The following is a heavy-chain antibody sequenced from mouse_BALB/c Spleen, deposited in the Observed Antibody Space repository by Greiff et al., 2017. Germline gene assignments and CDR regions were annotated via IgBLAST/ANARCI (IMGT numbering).Heavy chain of an antibody. CDR1: GYTFTSYY. V-gene: IGHV1S81*02. D-gene: IGHD6-2*01. CDR3: TRESHYYAMDY. CDR2: INPSNGGT. Sequence: VQLQQSGAELVKPGASVKLSCKASGYTFTSYYMYWVKQRPGQGLEWIGEINPSNGGTNFNEKFKSKATLTVDKSSSTAYMQLSSLTSEDSAVYYCTRESHYYAMDYWGQGTSVTVAS. J-gene: IGHJ4*01.